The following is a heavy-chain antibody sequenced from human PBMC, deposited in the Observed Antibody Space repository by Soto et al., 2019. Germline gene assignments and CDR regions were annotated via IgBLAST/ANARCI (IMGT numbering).Heavy chain of an antibody. Sequence: PGGSLRLSCAASGFTFSSYSMNWVRQAPGKGLEWVSSISSSSSYIYYADSVKGRFTISRDNAKNSLYLQMNSLRAEDTAVYYCAREFITIFGVVMKYYYYYYMDVWGKGTTVTVSS. CDR2: ISSSSSYI. D-gene: IGHD3-3*01. CDR3: AREFITIFGVVMKYYYYYYMDV. V-gene: IGHV3-21*01. CDR1: GFTFSSYS. J-gene: IGHJ6*03.